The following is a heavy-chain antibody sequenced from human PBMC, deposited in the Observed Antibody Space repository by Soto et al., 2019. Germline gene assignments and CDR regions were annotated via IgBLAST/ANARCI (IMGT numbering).Heavy chain of an antibody. CDR1: GGFVSSGSYY. V-gene: IGHV4-34*01. Sequence: QVQLQQWGAGLLKPSETLSLTCAVYGGFVSSGSYYWSWIRQPPGKGLEWIGEMSHSGGTHFTPSLKSRVTISVDTSKNQFSPKMSSVTAADTALYYCARVERGTATTVVDAFDIWGPGTMVTVSS. CDR3: ARVERGTATTVVDAFDI. D-gene: IGHD1-1*01. J-gene: IGHJ3*02. CDR2: MSHSGGT.